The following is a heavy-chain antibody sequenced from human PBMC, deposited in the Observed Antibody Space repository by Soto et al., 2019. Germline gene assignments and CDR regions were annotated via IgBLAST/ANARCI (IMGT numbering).Heavy chain of an antibody. V-gene: IGHV3-7*05. J-gene: IGHJ4*02. CDR3: ARGKSLSGEY. CDR1: GFTFSNYW. D-gene: IGHD1-26*01. CDR2: IKQDGGDK. Sequence: EVQLVESGGGLVQPGGSLRLSCAASGFTFSNYWMSWVRQAPGKGLEWVANIKQDGGDKYYVDSVKGRFTISRDNAKNSLYLQMNSLRAEDTAVYYCARGKSLSGEYWGQGTLVTVSS.